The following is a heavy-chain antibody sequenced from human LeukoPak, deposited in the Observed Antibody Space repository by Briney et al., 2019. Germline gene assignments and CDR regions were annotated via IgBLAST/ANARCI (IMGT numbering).Heavy chain of an antibody. CDR2: INPNSGGT. Sequence: ASVKVSCKASGYTFAAYYMYWVRQAPGQGLEWMGWINPNSGGTNYAQKFQGRVTMTRDTSISTAYMELSRLRSDDTAVYYCARETPLLWFGELLSGFDPWGQGTLVTVSS. J-gene: IGHJ5*02. CDR1: GYTFAAYY. V-gene: IGHV1-2*02. CDR3: ARETPLLWFGELLSGFDP. D-gene: IGHD3-10*01.